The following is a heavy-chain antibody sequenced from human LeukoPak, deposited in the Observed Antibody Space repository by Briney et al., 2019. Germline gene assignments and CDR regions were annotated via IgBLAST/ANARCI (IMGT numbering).Heavy chain of an antibody. J-gene: IGHJ1*01. D-gene: IGHD6-13*01. CDR3: ARIRGPYSSSWYED. CDR2: IDCDDDN. V-gene: IGHV2-70*11. Sequence: SAPTLLNPTQTLTLSCTFSGFSLSTSGMCVSWIRQLPANALEWLARIDCDDDNYYSTTLKTRLTISKATSKNQVVLTMTNMDAVDTATYYCARIRGPYSSSWYEDWGQGTLVTVPS. CDR1: GFSLSTSGMC.